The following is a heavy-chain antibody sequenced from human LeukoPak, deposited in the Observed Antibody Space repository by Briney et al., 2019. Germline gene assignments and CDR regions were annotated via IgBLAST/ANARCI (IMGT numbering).Heavy chain of an antibody. CDR3: ARVGVAPDN. V-gene: IGHV4-59*08. CDR1: GGSISSHY. D-gene: IGHD2-15*01. CDR2: MYYSGGT. J-gene: IGHJ4*02. Sequence: SETLSLTCTVSGGSISSHYWTWIRQPPGKGLEWIGNMYYSGGTNYNPSLKSRVTISVDTSKNQFSLKLSSVTAADTAVYYCARVGVAPDNWGQGTLVTVSS.